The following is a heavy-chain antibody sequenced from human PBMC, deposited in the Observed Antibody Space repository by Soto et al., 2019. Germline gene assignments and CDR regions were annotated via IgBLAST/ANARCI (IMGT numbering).Heavy chain of an antibody. V-gene: IGHV1-46*01. Sequence: ASVKVSCKASGSTFGTYTISWVRRAPGQGLEWMGLIHPSGGSRSYAQKCQGRVTMTRDTSTSTVYMEPSSLRSNDTAMYFCARDGLGYCSSTSCDHSYGMDVSRQGTTVTVSS. D-gene: IGHD2-2*01. J-gene: IGHJ6*02. CDR3: ARDGLGYCSSTSCDHSYGMDV. CDR1: GSTFGTYT. CDR2: IHPSGGSR.